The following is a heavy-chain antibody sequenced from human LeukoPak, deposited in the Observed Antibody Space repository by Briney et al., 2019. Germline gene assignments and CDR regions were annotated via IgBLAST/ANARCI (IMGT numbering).Heavy chain of an antibody. J-gene: IGHJ4*02. D-gene: IGHD3-10*01. V-gene: IGHV3-23*01. CDR3: AKQTTGYSGSGVDY. Sequence: GGSLRLSCAASGFTFSSYAMSWVRQAPGKGLEWVSGISDSGDRAHYADSVKGRFTISRDNSKNTLYLQMNSLRAEDTAVYFCAKQTTGYSGSGVDYWGRGTLVTVSP. CDR2: ISDSGDRA. CDR1: GFTFSSYA.